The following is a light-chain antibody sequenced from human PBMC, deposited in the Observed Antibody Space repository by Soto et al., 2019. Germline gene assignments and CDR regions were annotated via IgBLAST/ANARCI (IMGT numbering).Light chain of an antibody. CDR3: QQYNNWGLS. V-gene: IGKV3D-15*01. CDR2: GSS. J-gene: IGKJ4*01. Sequence: IVLTQSPATLSVSPGERVTLSCRASENVGTNLAWYQQRPGQPPRLLIYGSSTRATGISATFSGSGSRTEFTLTISSLHSEDSAVYYCQQYNNWGLSFGGGTRVEI. CDR1: ENVGTN.